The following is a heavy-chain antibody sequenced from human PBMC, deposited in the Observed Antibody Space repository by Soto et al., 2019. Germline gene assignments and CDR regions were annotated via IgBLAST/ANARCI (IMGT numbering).Heavy chain of an antibody. Sequence: TGGSLRLSCAASGFTFSSYAMSWVRQAPGKGLEWVSAISGSGGSTYYADSVKGRFTISRDNSKNTLYLQMNSLRAEDTAVYYCAKDGGNAYYYYGMDVWGQGTTVTVSS. D-gene: IGHD2-15*01. CDR2: ISGSGGST. CDR3: AKDGGNAYYYYGMDV. V-gene: IGHV3-23*01. CDR1: GFTFSSYA. J-gene: IGHJ6*02.